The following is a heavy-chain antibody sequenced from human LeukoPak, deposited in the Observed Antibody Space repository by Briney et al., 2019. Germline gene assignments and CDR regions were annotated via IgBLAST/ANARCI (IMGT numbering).Heavy chain of an antibody. V-gene: IGHV4-39*07. CDR3: ARVSVVVAAHDY. CDR1: GGSISSSSYY. D-gene: IGHD2-15*01. Sequence: SETLSLTCTVFGGSISSSSYYWGWIRQPPGKGLEWIGSIYYSGSTYYNPSLKSRVTISVDTSKNQFSLKLSSVTAADTAVYYCARVSVVVAAHDYWGQGTLVTVSS. CDR2: IYYSGST. J-gene: IGHJ4*02.